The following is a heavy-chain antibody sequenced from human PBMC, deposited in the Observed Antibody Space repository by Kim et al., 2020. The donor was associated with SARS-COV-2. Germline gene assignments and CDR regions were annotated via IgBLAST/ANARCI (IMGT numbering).Heavy chain of an antibody. Sequence: GGSLRLSCAASGFTVSSNYMSWVRQAPGKGPEWVSVIYSGGSTYYADSVKGRFTISRDNSKNTLHLQMNSLRAEDTAVYYCARVTNDYGDYYFDYWGQGT. CDR1: GFTVSSNY. CDR3: ARVTNDYGDYYFDY. V-gene: IGHV3-53*01. CDR2: IYSGGST. J-gene: IGHJ4*02. D-gene: IGHD4-17*01.